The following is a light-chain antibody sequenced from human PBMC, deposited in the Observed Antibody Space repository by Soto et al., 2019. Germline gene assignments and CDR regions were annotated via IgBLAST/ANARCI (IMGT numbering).Light chain of an antibody. Sequence: QSALTQPASVSGSPGQSVTISCTGTNSDVGDYNYVSWYQQHPGKAPKLIIYEVSNRPSGISDRFSASKSGNTASLTISGLQAEDEADCYCSSYTNSNTRVFGTGTNVTVL. CDR3: SSYTNSNTRV. J-gene: IGLJ1*01. CDR2: EVS. V-gene: IGLV2-14*01. CDR1: NSDVGDYNY.